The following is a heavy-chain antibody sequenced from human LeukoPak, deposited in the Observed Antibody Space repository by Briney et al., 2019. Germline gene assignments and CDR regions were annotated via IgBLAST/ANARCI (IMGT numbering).Heavy chain of an antibody. CDR3: ARRGSSRSEDY. V-gene: IGHV4-59*08. J-gene: IGHJ4*02. CDR1: GGFISSYY. Sequence: PSETLSLTCTVSGGFISSYYWSWIRQPPGKGLEWIGYIYYSGSTNYNPSLKSRVTISVDTSKNQFSLKLSSVTAADTAVYYCARRGSSRSEDYWGQGTLVTVSS. D-gene: IGHD6-13*01. CDR2: IYYSGST.